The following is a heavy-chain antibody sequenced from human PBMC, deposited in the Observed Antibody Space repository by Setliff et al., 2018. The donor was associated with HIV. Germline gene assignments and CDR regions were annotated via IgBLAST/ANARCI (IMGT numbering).Heavy chain of an antibody. Sequence: PGESLRLSCAASGFTFSSYAMHWVRQAPGKGLEWVAVISYDGGNKYYADSVKGRLTISRDNSKNTLYLQMNSLRAEDTAVYCCARSKGHLYYDDDTGYVLRAFDIWGQGTMVTVSS. CDR2: ISYDGGNK. V-gene: IGHV3-30*04. CDR3: ARSKGHLYYDDDTGYVLRAFDI. D-gene: IGHD3-22*01. J-gene: IGHJ3*02. CDR1: GFTFSSYA.